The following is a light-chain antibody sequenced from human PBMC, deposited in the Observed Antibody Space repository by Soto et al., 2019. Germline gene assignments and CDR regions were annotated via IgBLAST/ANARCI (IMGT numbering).Light chain of an antibody. J-gene: IGKJ1*01. CDR2: GAS. V-gene: IGKV3-20*01. CDR3: QQFGRSPPSWT. CDR1: QSVSSNY. Sequence: ESVLTQSPGTLSLSPGERATLSCRACQSVSSNYLAWYQQKPGQAPRLLIYGASSRATGTPDRFSGSGSGTDFTLTISRLEPEDFAVYYCQQFGRSPPSWTFGQGTKVEIK.